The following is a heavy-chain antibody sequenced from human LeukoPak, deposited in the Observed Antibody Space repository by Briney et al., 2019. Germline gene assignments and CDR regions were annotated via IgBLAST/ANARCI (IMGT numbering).Heavy chain of an antibody. CDR3: ARPYSYGSRSDY. CDR1: GGSISSSSYY. D-gene: IGHD5-18*01. J-gene: IGHJ4*02. CDR2: IYYSGST. Sequence: SETVSLTCTVSGGSISSSSYYWGWIRQPPGKGLEWIGSIYYSGSTYYHPSLKSRVTISVDTSKNQFSLKLSSVTAADTAVYYCARPYSYGSRSDYWGQGTLVTVSS. V-gene: IGHV4-39*01.